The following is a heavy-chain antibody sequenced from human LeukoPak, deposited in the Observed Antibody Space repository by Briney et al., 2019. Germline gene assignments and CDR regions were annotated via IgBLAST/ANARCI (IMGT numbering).Heavy chain of an antibody. CDR1: GGSISSYY. D-gene: IGHD2-15*01. V-gene: IGHV4-59*01. J-gene: IGHJ4*02. CDR3: ARAYCSGGSCYNFDY. CDR2: IYYSGST. Sequence: SETLSLTCTVSGGSISSYYWSWIRQPPGKGLEWIGYIYYSGSTNYNPSLKSRVTKSVDTSKNQFSLKLSSVTAADTAVYYCARAYCSGGSCYNFDYWGQGTLVTVSS.